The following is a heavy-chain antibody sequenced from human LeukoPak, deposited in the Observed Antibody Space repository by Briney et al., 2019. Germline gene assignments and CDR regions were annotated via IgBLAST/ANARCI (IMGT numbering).Heavy chain of an antibody. CDR3: ARGALRNDEGDY. CDR1: GFTFSSYS. J-gene: IGHJ4*02. D-gene: IGHD1-1*01. V-gene: IGHV3-21*01. Sequence: GGSLRLSCAASGFTFSSYSMNWVRQAPGKGLEWVSSISSSSSYIYYADSVKGRFTISRDNAKNSLYLQMNSLRAEDTAVYYCARGALRNDEGDYLGQGTLVTVSS. CDR2: ISSSSSYI.